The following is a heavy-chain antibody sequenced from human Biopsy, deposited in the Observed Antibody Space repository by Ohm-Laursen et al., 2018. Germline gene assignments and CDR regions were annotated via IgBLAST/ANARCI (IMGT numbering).Heavy chain of an antibody. CDR2: NIPILGTG. CDR1: GGTFSRYG. V-gene: IGHV1-69*06. CDR3: ATKLTGYFHH. Sequence: SVKVSCKSPGGTFSRYGINWVRQAPGQGLEWLGGNIPILGTGNYAQKFQGRVTVAADTSTSTATMELRSLRSDDTAVYYCATKLTGYFHHWGQGT. J-gene: IGHJ1*01. D-gene: IGHD3-9*01.